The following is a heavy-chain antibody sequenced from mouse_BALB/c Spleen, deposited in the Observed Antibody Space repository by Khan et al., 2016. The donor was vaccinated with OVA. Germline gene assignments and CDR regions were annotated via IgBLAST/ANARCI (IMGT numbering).Heavy chain of an antibody. CDR2: IYPGSDST. V-gene: IGHV1-77*01. J-gene: IGHJ3*01. D-gene: IGHD4-1*01. Sequence: VELVESGPELVKPGASVKMSCKASGYTFTDYVMNWVKQRNGQGLAWIGQIYPGSDSTYYNEKFKGKATLTADRSSSTAYMQLSNLTSEDSAVYFCARAGWDVFAYWGQGTLVTVSA. CDR1: GYTFTDYV. CDR3: ARAGWDVFAY.